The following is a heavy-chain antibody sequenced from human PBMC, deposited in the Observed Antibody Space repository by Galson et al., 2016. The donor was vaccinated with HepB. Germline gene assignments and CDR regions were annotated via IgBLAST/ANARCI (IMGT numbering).Heavy chain of an antibody. J-gene: IGHJ4*02. CDR1: GGSISNYY. CDR2: IYTSGST. V-gene: IGHV4-4*07. Sequence: SETLSLTCTVSGGSISNYYWNWIRQPAGKGLEWIGHIYTSGSTNYNPSLKSRVTMSVDTSENQFSLKLSSVAAADPAVYYCARDLYSYGYRNYFDYWGQGTLVTVSS. D-gene: IGHD5-18*01. CDR3: ARDLYSYGYRNYFDY.